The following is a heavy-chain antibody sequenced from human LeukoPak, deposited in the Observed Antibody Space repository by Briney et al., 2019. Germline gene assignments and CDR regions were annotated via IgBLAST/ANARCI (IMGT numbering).Heavy chain of an antibody. D-gene: IGHD2-21*01. CDR2: IYTSGST. CDR1: GGSISSYY. Sequence: PSETLSLTCTVSGGSISSYYRSWIRQPPGKGLEWIGYIYTSGSTNYNPSLKSPASISVDTSKNQFSLELRSVTAADTAVYYCAREVNAETPSADAFDLWGQGTIVTVPS. CDR3: AREVNAETPSADAFDL. V-gene: IGHV4-4*09. J-gene: IGHJ3*01.